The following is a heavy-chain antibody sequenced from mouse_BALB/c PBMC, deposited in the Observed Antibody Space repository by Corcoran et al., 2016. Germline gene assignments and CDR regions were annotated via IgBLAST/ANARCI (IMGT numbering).Heavy chain of an antibody. CDR1: GYTFTSYV. CDR3: ASGVIRLDV. D-gene: IGHD1-2*01. J-gene: IGHJ1*01. CDR2: INPYHDGT. Sequence: EVQLQQSGPELVTPGASVKMSCKASGYTFTSYVMNRVKQKPGQGLERIGYINPYHDGTKYNEKFKGKATLTSDKSSSTAYMELSRLTSEDSAVYYCASGVIRLDVWGAWTAVTVSS. V-gene: IGHV1S136*01.